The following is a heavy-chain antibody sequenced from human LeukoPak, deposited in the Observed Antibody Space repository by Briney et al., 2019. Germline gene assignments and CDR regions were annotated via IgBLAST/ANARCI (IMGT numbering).Heavy chain of an antibody. V-gene: IGHV4-34*01. CDR2: INHSGST. J-gene: IGHJ4*02. Sequence: PSETLSLTCAVYGGSFSGYYWSWIRQPPGKGLEWIGEINHSGSTNYNPSLKSRVTISVDTSKNQFSLKLSSVTAADTAVYYCARLRGYLFDYWGQGTLVTVSS. CDR3: ARLRGYLFDY. D-gene: IGHD5-12*01. CDR1: GGSFSGYY.